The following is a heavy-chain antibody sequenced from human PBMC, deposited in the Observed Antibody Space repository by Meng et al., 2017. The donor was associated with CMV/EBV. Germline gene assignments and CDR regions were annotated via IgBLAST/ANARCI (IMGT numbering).Heavy chain of an antibody. V-gene: IGHV4-59*01. CDR1: GGSISSYY. CDR3: ARAVVVPAAIDY. J-gene: IGHJ4*02. CDR2: IYYSGST. Sequence: SETLSLTCTVSGGSISSYYWSWIRQPPGKELEWIGYIYYSGSTNYNPSLKSRVTISVDTSKNQFSLKLSSVTAADTAVYCCARAVVVPAAIDYWGQGTLVTVSS. D-gene: IGHD2-2*01.